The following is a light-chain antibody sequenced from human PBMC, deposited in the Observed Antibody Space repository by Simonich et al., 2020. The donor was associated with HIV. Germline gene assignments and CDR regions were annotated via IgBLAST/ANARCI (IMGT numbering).Light chain of an antibody. Sequence: IQLTQSPSFLSASVGDRVTITCRASQGISSYLAWYQQKPGKAPNLLIYAASTLQSGVPSRFSGSGSGTEFTLTISSLQPEDFATYYCQQLNSSPLTFGGGTKVGIK. CDR1: QGISSY. J-gene: IGKJ4*01. V-gene: IGKV1-9*01. CDR3: QQLNSSPLT. CDR2: AAS.